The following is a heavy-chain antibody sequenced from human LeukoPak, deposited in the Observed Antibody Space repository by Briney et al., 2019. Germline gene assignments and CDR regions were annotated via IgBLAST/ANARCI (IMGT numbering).Heavy chain of an antibody. CDR1: GGSISSYY. J-gene: IGHJ4*02. Sequence: SETLSLTCTVSGGSISSYYWSWIRQPPRQGLEWVGYIYYSGSTNYNPSLKSRVTISVDTSKTQFSLKLSSVTAADTAVYYCARHLRGFQPPRPLRIDYWGQGTLVTVSS. CDR2: IYYSGST. CDR3: ARHLRGFQPPRPLRIDY. V-gene: IGHV4-59*08. D-gene: IGHD2-21*01.